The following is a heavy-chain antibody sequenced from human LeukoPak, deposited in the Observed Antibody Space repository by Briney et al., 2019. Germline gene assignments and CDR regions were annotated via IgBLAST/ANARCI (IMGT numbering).Heavy chain of an antibody. D-gene: IGHD5-18*01. Sequence: ASVKVSCKASGFTFTGYYVHWVRQAPGQGLEGMGRISPNSGDTNYAQKFQGRVTMTRDTSSSTAYMELIRLRSDDTAVYYCARSGVDTYGLQASGDFDYWGQGILVAVSS. CDR2: ISPNSGDT. J-gene: IGHJ4*02. CDR1: GFTFTGYY. V-gene: IGHV1-2*06. CDR3: ARSGVDTYGLQASGDFDY.